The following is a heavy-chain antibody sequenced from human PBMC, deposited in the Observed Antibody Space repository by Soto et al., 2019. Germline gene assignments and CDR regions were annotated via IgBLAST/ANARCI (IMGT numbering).Heavy chain of an antibody. V-gene: IGHV4-59*08. Sequence: SETLSLTCTVSGGSISSYYWSWIRQPPGKGLEWIGYIYYSGSTNYNPSLKSRVTISVDTSKNQFSLKLSSVTAADTAVYYCARQAGGLVYYYYMDVWGKGTTVTVSS. J-gene: IGHJ6*03. CDR3: ARQAGGLVYYYYMDV. CDR2: IYYSGST. D-gene: IGHD3-10*01. CDR1: GGSISSYY.